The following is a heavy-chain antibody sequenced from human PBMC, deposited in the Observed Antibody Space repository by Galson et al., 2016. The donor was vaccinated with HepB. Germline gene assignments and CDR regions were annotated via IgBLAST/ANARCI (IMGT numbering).Heavy chain of an antibody. CDR1: GFTFDDYG. CDR2: INWSGGST. J-gene: IGHJ5*02. D-gene: IGHD3-10*01. CDR3: ARASGSRWFDP. V-gene: IGHV3-20*04. Sequence: SLRLSCAASGFTFDDYGMTWVRQAPGKGLEWVSAINWSGGSTYYGDSVKGRFSISRDNARNSLDLQMNTLRAEDTAVYYCARASGSRWFDPWGQGTLVTVSS.